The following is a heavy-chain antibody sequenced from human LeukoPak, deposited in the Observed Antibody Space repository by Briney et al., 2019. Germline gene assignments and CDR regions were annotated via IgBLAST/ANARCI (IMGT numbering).Heavy chain of an antibody. D-gene: IGHD6-19*01. Sequence: GGSLRLSCAASGYIFSKDWMTWVRQAPEKGLEWVATINRDGSNTYYVDSVKGRFTISRGNAKNSLYLQMSSLRAEDTAIYYCARYGYNNGLDYWGQGTLVTVSS. CDR1: GYIFSKDW. J-gene: IGHJ4*02. CDR3: ARYGYNNGLDY. V-gene: IGHV3-7*01. CDR2: INRDGSNT.